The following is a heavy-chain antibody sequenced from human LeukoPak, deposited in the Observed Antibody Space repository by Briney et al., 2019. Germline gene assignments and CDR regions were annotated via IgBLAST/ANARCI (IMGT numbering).Heavy chain of an antibody. CDR2: ISGSSSYI. CDR1: GFNFNTYS. Sequence: GGSLRLSCAASGFNFNTYSMNWVRQAPGKGLEWVSSISGSSSYIYYADSVKGRFTISRDNAKNSVYLQMSSLRAEDTAVYYCARLQWLQTGRDFFDYWGQGTLATVSS. J-gene: IGHJ4*02. V-gene: IGHV3-21*01. D-gene: IGHD6-19*01. CDR3: ARLQWLQTGRDFFDY.